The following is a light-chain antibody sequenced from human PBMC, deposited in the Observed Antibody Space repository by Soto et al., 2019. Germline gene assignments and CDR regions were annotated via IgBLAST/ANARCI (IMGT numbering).Light chain of an antibody. CDR1: QGISSY. Sequence: DIQMTQSPSFLSASVGDRVTTTCRASQGISSYLAWYQQKPGKAPKLLIYAASTLQSGVPSRFSGSGSGTEFTLTISSLQPEDLGTYYCQQLNSYPLTFGGGTKVDIK. V-gene: IGKV1-9*01. CDR3: QQLNSYPLT. CDR2: AAS. J-gene: IGKJ4*01.